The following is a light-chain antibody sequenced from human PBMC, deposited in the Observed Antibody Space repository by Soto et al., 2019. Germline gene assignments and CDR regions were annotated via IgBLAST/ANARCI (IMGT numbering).Light chain of an antibody. CDR1: QSISNW. CDR3: QQSNSYS. V-gene: IGKV1-5*01. Sequence: DIQMTQSPSTLPASVGDRVTITCRASQSISNWWAWYQQKPGTAPKVLIYHASNLQSGVPSRFSGSGSGTEFTLTISSLQPDDFATYYCQQSNSYSFGQGTKVEIK. J-gene: IGKJ1*01. CDR2: HAS.